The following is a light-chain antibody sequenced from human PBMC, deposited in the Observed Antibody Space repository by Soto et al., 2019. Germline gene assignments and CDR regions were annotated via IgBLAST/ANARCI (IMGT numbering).Light chain of an antibody. CDR3: QQRSNWPLIT. CDR1: QSVSSY. J-gene: IGKJ5*01. Sequence: EIVLTQSPGILSLSPGERATLSCRASQSVSSYLAWYQQKPGQAPRLLIYDASNRATGIPARFSGSGSGTDFTLTISSLEPEDFAVYHCQQRSNWPLITFGQGTRLEIK. V-gene: IGKV3-11*01. CDR2: DAS.